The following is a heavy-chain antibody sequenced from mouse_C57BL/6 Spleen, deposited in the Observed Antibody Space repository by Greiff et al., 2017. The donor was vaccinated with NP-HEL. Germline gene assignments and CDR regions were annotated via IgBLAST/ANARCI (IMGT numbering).Heavy chain of an antibody. CDR2: ILPGSGST. CDR3: ARREGY. Sequence: VQLQQSGSALMKQGASVKLSCKALGYRGACDGDVWVKQRPGHGLEWIGEILPGSGSTNYNEKFKGKATFTADTSSNTAYMQLSSLTTEDSAIYYCARREGYWGQGTLVTVSA. V-gene: IGHV1-9*01. J-gene: IGHJ3*01. CDR1: GYRGACDG.